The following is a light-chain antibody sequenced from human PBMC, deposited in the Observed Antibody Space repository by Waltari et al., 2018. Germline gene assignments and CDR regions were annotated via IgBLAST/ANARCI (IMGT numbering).Light chain of an antibody. J-gene: IGLJ3*02. CDR1: TGAVTSGSY. CDR3: LLYYGDALWV. CDR2: STS. Sequence: QAVVTQEPSLTVSPGGNVTLTCGSSTGAVTSGSYQNWFQQKPGQPPRPLIYSTSNKHSWTPARFSGSLLGGKAALTVSGVQPDDEAEYYCLLYYGDALWVFGGGTKVTVL. V-gene: IGLV7-43*01.